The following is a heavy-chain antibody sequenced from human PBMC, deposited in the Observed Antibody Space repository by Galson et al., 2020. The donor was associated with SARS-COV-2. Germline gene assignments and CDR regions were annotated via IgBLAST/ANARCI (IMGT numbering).Heavy chain of an antibody. V-gene: IGHV4-61*02. D-gene: IGHD3-3*01. J-gene: IGHJ6*02. Sequence: SETLSLTCTVSGASISSGSYYWSWIRQPAGKGLEWIGRIYKSGNTNYNPSLWSQVTISVDTSKNQFSLKLTSVTAADTAVYYCARGNSPCVQIFGELTGPCGMDDWGQGNRVTVSS. CDR3: ARGNSPCVQIFGELTGPCGMDD. CDR2: IYKSGNT. CDR1: GASISSGSYY.